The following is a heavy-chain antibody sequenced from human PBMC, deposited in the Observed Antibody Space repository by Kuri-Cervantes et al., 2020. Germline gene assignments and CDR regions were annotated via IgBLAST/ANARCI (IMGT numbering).Heavy chain of an antibody. CDR1: GYSFTSYW. Sequence: KVSCKGSGYSFTSYWIGWVRQMPGKGLEWTGIIYPSDSDTRYSPSFQGQVTISVDKSVSTAYLQWSSLKASDTAMYYCVRSSDYDFWSGYSDYWGQGTLVTVSS. J-gene: IGHJ4*02. V-gene: IGHV5-51*01. CDR3: VRSSDYDFWSGYSDY. CDR2: IYPSDSDT. D-gene: IGHD3-3*01.